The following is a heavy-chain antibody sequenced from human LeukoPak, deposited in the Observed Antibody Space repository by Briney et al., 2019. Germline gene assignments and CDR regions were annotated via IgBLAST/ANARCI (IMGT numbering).Heavy chain of an antibody. Sequence: GGSLRLSCAASGFTFSSYAMHWVRQAPGKGLEWVAVISYDGSNKYYADSVKGRFTISRDNSKNTLYLQMNSLRAEDTAVYYCARVLGAAAAGYWGQGTLVTVSS. CDR2: ISYDGSNK. V-gene: IGHV3-30-3*01. CDR3: ARVLGAAAAGY. J-gene: IGHJ4*02. CDR1: GFTFSSYA. D-gene: IGHD6-13*01.